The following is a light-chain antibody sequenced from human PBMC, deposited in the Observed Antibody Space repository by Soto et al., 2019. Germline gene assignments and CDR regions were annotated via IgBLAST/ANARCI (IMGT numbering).Light chain of an antibody. CDR3: QQYNNWPPWT. CDR2: GAS. V-gene: IGKV3-15*01. J-gene: IGKJ1*01. CDR1: QSVSSN. Sequence: EIVMTQFPATLSVSPGERATLSCRASQSVSSNLGWYQQKPGQPPRLLIYGASTRATGIPARFSGSGSGTEFTLTISSLQSEDFAVYYCQQYNNWPPWTFGQGTKVDIK.